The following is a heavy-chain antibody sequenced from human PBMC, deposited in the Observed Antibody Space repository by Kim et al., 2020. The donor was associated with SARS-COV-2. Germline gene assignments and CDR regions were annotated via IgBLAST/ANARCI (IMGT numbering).Heavy chain of an antibody. V-gene: IGHV3-30*01. J-gene: IGHJ3*02. CDR2: K. D-gene: IGHD4-17*01. CDR3: ATPYGSDAFDI. Sequence: KYSADSGKGRFTISRENSKNTLYLQMTSLRAEDTAVYYCATPYGSDAFDIWGQGTMVTVSS.